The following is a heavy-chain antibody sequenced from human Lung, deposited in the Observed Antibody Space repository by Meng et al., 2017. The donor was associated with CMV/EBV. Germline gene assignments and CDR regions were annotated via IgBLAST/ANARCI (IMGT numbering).Heavy chain of an antibody. V-gene: IGHV3-30-3*01. CDR3: ARARQQLVRSDFDY. CDR2: ISYDGSNK. CDR1: GFTFSSYA. D-gene: IGHD6-13*01. J-gene: IGHJ4*02. Sequence: QVQLVESGXGVVQPGRSXRLSCSASGFTFSSYAMHWVRQAPGKGLEWVAVISYDGSNKYYADSVKGRFTISRDNSKNTLYLQMNSLRAEDTAVYYCARARQQLVRSDFDYWGQGTLVTVST.